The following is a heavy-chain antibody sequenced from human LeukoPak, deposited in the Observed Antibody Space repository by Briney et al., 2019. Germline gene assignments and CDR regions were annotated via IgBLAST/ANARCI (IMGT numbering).Heavy chain of an antibody. D-gene: IGHD2-15*01. V-gene: IGHV1-46*01. CDR1: GHTFSTYY. CDR3: ARGFCSGGSCYSYDY. CDR2: IDPSGGST. Sequence: ASVKVSCKASGHTFSTYYMHWVRQAPGQGLEWMGVIDPSGGSTNYARKFQGRVTMTSDTSTSTVDMELSSLRSEDTAVYYCARGFCSGGSCYSYDYWGQGTLVTVSS. J-gene: IGHJ4*02.